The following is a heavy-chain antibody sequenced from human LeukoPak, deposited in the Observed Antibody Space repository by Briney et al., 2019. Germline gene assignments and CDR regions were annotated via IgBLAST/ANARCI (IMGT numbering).Heavy chain of an antibody. J-gene: IGHJ4*02. CDR1: GYTFISYG. D-gene: IGHD2-2*01. CDR3: ARDGTSTDDY. V-gene: IGHV1-18*01. CDR2: ISGNNDNP. Sequence: ASVKVSCKASGYTFISYGTIWVRQAPGQGLEWMGWISGNNDNPNYGQKFQGRFTVTTDSSTSTAYMELRNLRFDDTAVYYCARDGTSTDDYWGQGTLVTVSS.